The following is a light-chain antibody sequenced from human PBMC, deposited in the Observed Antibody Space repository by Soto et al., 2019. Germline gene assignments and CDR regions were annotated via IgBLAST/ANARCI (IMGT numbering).Light chain of an antibody. V-gene: IGLV2-14*01. J-gene: IGLJ1*01. CDR2: EVS. CDR3: SSYTTAITLV. CDR1: SSDVGGYNF. Sequence: QSALTQPASVSGSPGQSITISCTGTSSDVGGYNFVSWYQQLPGKAPKLIIYEVSNRPSGVSHRFSGSKSGNTASLTISGLQAADESYYYCSSYTTAITLVFGTGTKLTVL.